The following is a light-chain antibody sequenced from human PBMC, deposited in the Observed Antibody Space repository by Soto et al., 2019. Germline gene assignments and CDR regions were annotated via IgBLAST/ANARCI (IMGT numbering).Light chain of an antibody. CDR3: SSYSSSSTYV. CDR1: SSDVGAYSY. Sequence: QSVLTQPASVSGSPGQSITISCTGTSSDVGAYSYVSWYQQHPGKAPKLMIYEVSNRPSGVSNRFSGSGSGNTASLTISGLQAEDEADYYCSSYSSSSTYVFGTGTKLTVL. CDR2: EVS. V-gene: IGLV2-14*01. J-gene: IGLJ1*01.